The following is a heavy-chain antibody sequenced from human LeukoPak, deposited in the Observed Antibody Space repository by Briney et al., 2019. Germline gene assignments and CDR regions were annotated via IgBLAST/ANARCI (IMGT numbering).Heavy chain of an antibody. CDR2: LYLGVST. CDR1: GVPIYSYY. V-gene: IGHV4-4*07. D-gene: IGHD3-22*01. CDR3: ARLKFYDSTGYSPGHYMDV. J-gene: IGHJ6*03. Sequence: KPAETLSLTCTVSGVPIYSYYLSWIRQTAGKGLEWMGRLYLGVSTNYNPSLKSRVTMSVDTSTNQFALKLSAVTAAETAVYYCARLKFYDSTGYSPGHYMDVWGTGTTVTVSS.